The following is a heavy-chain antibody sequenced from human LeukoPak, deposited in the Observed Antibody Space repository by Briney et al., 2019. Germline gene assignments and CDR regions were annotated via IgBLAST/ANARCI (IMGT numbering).Heavy chain of an antibody. J-gene: IGHJ6*02. D-gene: IGHD3-10*01. Sequence: SETLSLTCTVSGRSISTYYWTWIRQPPGKGLEWIGYSYNTGSTNYNPSLKSRVTISVDTSKNQFSLKLSSVTAADTAVYYCARQAWFGETLYGMDVWSQGTTVTVSS. CDR2: SYNTGST. CDR3: ARQAWFGETLYGMDV. V-gene: IGHV4-59*08. CDR1: GRSISTYY.